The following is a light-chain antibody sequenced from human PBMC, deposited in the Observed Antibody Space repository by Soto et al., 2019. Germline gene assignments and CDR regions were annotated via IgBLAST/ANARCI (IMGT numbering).Light chain of an antibody. CDR1: QSVSSSY. V-gene: IGKV3-20*01. J-gene: IGKJ5*01. CDR2: GAS. Sequence: EFVLTQSPGTLSLSPGERATLSCRASQSVSSSYLAWYQQKPGQAPRLLIYGASSRATGIPDRFSGSGSGTDFTLTISRLEPEDFAVYFCQQYSDLPMTFGQGTRLEIK. CDR3: QQYSDLPMT.